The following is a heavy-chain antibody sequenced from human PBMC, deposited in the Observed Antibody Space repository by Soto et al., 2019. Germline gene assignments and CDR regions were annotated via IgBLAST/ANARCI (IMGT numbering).Heavy chain of an antibody. CDR3: ARYGGTSIWYFDI. J-gene: IGHJ2*01. CDR2: VSHSGIA. D-gene: IGHD2-15*01. Sequence: QVQLQQWGAGLLKPSETLSLTCTVYGASFAGYYWTWLRQSPGKGLEWIGEVSHSGIAKYNPSLGSRVAISLDTSNNQSSLDLTSVTAADTAVYYCARYGGTSIWYFDIWGRGTLVSVSS. CDR1: GASFAGYY. V-gene: IGHV4-34*01.